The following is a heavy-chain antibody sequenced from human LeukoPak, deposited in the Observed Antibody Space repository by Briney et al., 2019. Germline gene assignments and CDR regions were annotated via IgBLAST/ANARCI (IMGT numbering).Heavy chain of an antibody. D-gene: IGHD5-12*01. J-gene: IGHJ6*02. CDR2: IYYSGST. Sequence: SETLSLTCTVSGGSISSGGYYWSWIRQHPGKGLEWIGYIYYSGSTYYNPSLKSRVTISVDTSKNQFSLKLSSVTAADTAVYYCARDRGYSGYGVYYYYGMDVWGQGTMVTVSS. CDR1: GGSISSGGYY. V-gene: IGHV4-31*03. CDR3: ARDRGYSGYGVYYYYGMDV.